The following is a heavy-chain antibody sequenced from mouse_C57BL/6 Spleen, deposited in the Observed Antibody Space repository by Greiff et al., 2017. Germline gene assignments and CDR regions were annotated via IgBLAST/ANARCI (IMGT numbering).Heavy chain of an antibody. J-gene: IGHJ3*01. D-gene: IGHD2-2*01. CDR3: ASHGYDVGSFAY. CDR1: GYTFTSYT. CDR2: INPSSGYT. Sequence: QVQLQQSGAELARPGASVKMSCKASGYTFTSYTMHWVKQRPGQGLEWIGYINPSSGYTKYNQKFKDKVTLTADKSSSTAYMQLSSLTSEDSAVYYCASHGYDVGSFAYWGQGTLVTVSA. V-gene: IGHV1-4*01.